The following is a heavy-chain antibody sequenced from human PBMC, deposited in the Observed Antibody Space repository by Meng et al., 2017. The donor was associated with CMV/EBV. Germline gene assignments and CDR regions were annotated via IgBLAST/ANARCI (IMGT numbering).Heavy chain of an antibody. CDR1: GYPFTRYY. Sequence: HVERVQSGPGVNEAGAAVKGSCKASGYPFTRYYMHWVRQAPGQGLEWMGITNPSGGSTSYAQKFQGRVTMTRDTSTSTVYMELSGLRSEDTAVYYCALAEYSSSLFDYWGQGTLVTVSS. CDR2: TNPSGGST. V-gene: IGHV1-46*01. J-gene: IGHJ4*02. CDR3: ALAEYSSSLFDY. D-gene: IGHD6-13*01.